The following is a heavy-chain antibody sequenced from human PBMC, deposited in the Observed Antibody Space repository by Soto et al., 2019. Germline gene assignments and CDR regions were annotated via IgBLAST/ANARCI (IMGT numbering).Heavy chain of an antibody. CDR2: MNPKSGNT. CDR3: ARGRNDAFDF. V-gene: IGHV1-8*01. Sequence: QVQLVQSGAEVKKPGASVKVSCKASGYTFTSYDINWVQQATGQGLEWMGWMNPKSGNTGYAQKFQGRVTMTRNTSISTADMELSSLRSEETAVYYCARGRNDAFDFWGQGTMVTVSS. J-gene: IGHJ3*01. CDR1: GYTFTSYD.